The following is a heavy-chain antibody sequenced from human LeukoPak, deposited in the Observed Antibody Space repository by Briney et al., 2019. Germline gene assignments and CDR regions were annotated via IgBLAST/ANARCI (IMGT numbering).Heavy chain of an antibody. Sequence: ASVKVPCKASGYTFTGQYLHWVRQAPGQGLEWMGWITPNSGGTNYAQKFQGRATMTRDTSISTAYMELSGLRSDDTAVYYCASGSGTYSPDYWGQGTLVIVSS. CDR3: ASGSGTYSPDY. V-gene: IGHV1-2*02. J-gene: IGHJ4*02. CDR1: GYTFTGQY. D-gene: IGHD3-10*01. CDR2: ITPNSGGT.